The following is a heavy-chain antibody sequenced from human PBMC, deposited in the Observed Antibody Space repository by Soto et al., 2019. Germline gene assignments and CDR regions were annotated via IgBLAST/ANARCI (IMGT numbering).Heavy chain of an antibody. CDR3: ARWGIQISTFDY. D-gene: IGHD6-13*01. V-gene: IGHV1-8*02. J-gene: IGHJ4*02. Sequence: ASVKVSCKASGYTFTGYYMHWMRQATGQGLEWMGWMNPNSGNTNYAQKFQGRVTMTRNTSISTAYMELSSLRSEDTAVYYCARWGIQISTFDYWGQGTLVTVPQ. CDR2: MNPNSGNT. CDR1: GYTFTGYY.